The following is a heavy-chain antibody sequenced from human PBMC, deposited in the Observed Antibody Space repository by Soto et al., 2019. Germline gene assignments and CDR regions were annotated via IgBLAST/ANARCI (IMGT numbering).Heavy chain of an antibody. J-gene: IGHJ5*02. D-gene: IGHD2-8*01. V-gene: IGHV4-59*01. CDR2: IYYSGST. Sequence: XGTLSLTCTVSGGSISSYYWSGIRQPPGKGLEWIGYIYYSGSTNYNPSLKSRVTISVDTSKNQFSLKLSSVTAADTAVYYCARDRANYWFDPWGQGTLVTVSS. CDR3: ARDRANYWFDP. CDR1: GGSISSYY.